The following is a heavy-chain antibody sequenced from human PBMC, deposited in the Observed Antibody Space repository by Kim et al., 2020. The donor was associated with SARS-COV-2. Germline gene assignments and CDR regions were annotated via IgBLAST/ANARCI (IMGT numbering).Heavy chain of an antibody. V-gene: IGHV1-46*01. CDR1: GFTFTNYF. J-gene: IGHJ5*01. CDR2: INPGTGSA. D-gene: IGHD4-17*01. CDR3: ARDGRTTVTTMRWFDS. Sequence: ASVKVSCKASGFTFTNYFMHWLRQAPGQGLEWMGIINPGTGSATYAQKFQGRVTMTTDTSTSTVYMELSSLIPEDTAVYYCARDGRTTVTTMRWFDSWG.